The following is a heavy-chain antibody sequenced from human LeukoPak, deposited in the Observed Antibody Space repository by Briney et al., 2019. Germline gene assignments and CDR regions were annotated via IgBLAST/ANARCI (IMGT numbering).Heavy chain of an antibody. CDR1: GGSISNYD. J-gene: IGHJ6*02. CDR3: ARDRSPEGYYDSSHWDYYHGMDV. V-gene: IGHV4-59*01. D-gene: IGHD3-22*01. CDR2: IYYSGST. Sequence: PSGTLSLTCTVSGGSISNYDWRWIRQPRWKGREWIGYIYYSGSTNYNPSLKSRVTISVDTSKNQFSLNLSSVTAADTAMYYCARDRSPEGYYDSSHWDYYHGMDVWGQGTTVTVSS.